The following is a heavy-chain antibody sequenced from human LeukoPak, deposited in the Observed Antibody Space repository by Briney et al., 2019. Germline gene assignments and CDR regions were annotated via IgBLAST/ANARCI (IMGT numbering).Heavy chain of an antibody. D-gene: IGHD6-25*01. CDR2: IFYTGSA. J-gene: IGHJ4*02. CDR1: GVSINNGRNY. Sequence: SETLSLTCTVSGVSINNGRNYWGWIRQPPGRRLEWIGSIFYTGSAHYHPSFESRVVITIDTANNRFSLRLPSVTAADTAVYFCARRGIAAAAHFDFWGQGSLVTVSS. V-gene: IGHV4-39*01. CDR3: ARRGIAAAAHFDF.